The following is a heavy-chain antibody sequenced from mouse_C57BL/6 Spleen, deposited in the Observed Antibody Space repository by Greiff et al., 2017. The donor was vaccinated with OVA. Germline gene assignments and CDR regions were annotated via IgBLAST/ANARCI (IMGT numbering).Heavy chain of an antibody. CDR3: ARVVAPYYYAMDY. CDR2: ISDGGSYT. J-gene: IGHJ4*01. V-gene: IGHV5-4*03. D-gene: IGHD1-1*01. CDR1: GFTFSSYA. Sequence: EVKLVESGGGLVKPGGSLKLSCAASGFTFSSYAMSWVRQTPEKRLEWVATISDGGSYTYYPDNVKGRFTISRDNAKNNLYLQMSHLKSEDTAMYYCARVVAPYYYAMDYWGQGTSVTVSS.